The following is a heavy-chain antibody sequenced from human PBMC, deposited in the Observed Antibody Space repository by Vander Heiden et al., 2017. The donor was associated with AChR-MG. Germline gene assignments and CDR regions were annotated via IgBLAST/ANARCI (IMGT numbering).Heavy chain of an antibody. Sequence: QVQLVQSGAEVKKPGASVKVSCKASGYTFTSYDINWVRQATGQGPEWMGWMNPNSGNTGYAQKFQGRVTMTRNTSISTAYMELSSLRSEDTAVYYCARGRTHSKIRFLWEVLGYWGQGTLVTVSS. CDR2: MNPNSGNT. V-gene: IGHV1-8*01. D-gene: IGHD3-10*01. CDR1: GYTFTSYD. J-gene: IGHJ4*02. CDR3: ARGRTHSKIRFLWEVLGY.